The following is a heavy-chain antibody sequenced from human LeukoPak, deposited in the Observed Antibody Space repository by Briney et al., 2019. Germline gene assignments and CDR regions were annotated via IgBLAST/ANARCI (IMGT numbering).Heavy chain of an antibody. V-gene: IGHV3-30*02. CDR1: GFTFTNFG. D-gene: IGHD6-13*01. J-gene: IGHJ4*02. Sequence: GGSLRLSCATSGFTFTNFGMHWVRQAPGKGLEWLTFVRYDGSNEYYADSVEGRFTISRGKSKNTLYLQMNSLRAEDTAMYYCARQGAAAAGRFDYWGQGTLVTVSS. CDR2: VRYDGSNE. CDR3: ARQGAAAAGRFDY.